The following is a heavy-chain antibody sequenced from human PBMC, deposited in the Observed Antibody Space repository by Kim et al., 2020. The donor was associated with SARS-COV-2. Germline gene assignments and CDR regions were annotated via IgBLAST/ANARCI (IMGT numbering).Heavy chain of an antibody. CDR3: ARGRRLWFGEFSPHLDY. J-gene: IGHJ4*01. CDR1: GGSFSGYY. CDR2: INHSGST. D-gene: IGHD3-10*01. V-gene: IGHV4-34*01. Sequence: SETLSLTCAVYGGSFSGYYWSWIRQPPGKGLEWIGEINHSGSTNYNPSLKSRVTISVDTSKNQFSLKLSSVTAADTAVYYCARGRRLWFGEFSPHLDYWG.